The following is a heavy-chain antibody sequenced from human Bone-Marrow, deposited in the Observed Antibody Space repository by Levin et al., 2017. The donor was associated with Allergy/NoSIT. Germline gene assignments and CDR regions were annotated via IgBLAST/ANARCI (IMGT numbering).Heavy chain of an antibody. D-gene: IGHD3-22*01. J-gene: IGHJ4*02. V-gene: IGHV4-39*01. CDR2: LYYRGNI. CDR1: GGSISSSSRY. CDR3: ARPISATSGFFTFDK. Sequence: SETLSLTCSVSGGSISSSSRYWGWVRQSPGTGLEWIGSLYYRGNIYYNPSLESRVSMSTDMSKNEFSLKLTSVTAADTALYFCARPISATSGFFTFDKWGQGTLVIVSS.